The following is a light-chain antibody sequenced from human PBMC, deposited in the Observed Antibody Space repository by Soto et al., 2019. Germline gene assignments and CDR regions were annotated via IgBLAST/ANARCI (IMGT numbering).Light chain of an antibody. J-gene: IGKJ1*01. V-gene: IGKV3-20*01. Sequence: EIVLTQSPATRSLSPGERAILSCRASQSVNSYLAWYQHKPGQAPRLLISGASSRATGIPDRFSGSGSGTDCTITISRLETEDSAVFYCQQYGTSKWTFGQGTKVDIK. CDR1: QSVNSY. CDR2: GAS. CDR3: QQYGTSKWT.